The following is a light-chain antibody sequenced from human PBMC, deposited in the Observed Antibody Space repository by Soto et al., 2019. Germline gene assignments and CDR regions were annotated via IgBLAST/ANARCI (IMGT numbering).Light chain of an antibody. CDR3: SSFTTSTTYV. CDR2: AVA. V-gene: IGLV2-14*03. CDR1: SSDVGAYDF. Sequence: QSAPTQPASVSGSPGQSITISCTGTSSDVGAYDFVSWYQQHPGKAPKLMIYAVAHRPSGVSNRFSGSKSGNTASLSISGLQAEDEADYYCSSFTTSTTYVFGTGTKITVL. J-gene: IGLJ1*01.